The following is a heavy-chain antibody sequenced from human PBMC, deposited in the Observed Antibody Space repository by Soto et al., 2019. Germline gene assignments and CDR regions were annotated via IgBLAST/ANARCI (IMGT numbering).Heavy chain of an antibody. D-gene: IGHD3-10*01. CDR2: ISSNSDYI. CDR1: GFTFYNYN. J-gene: IGHJ6*02. CDR3: ARDTFTYSRGFMRGRYSGLAV. V-gene: IGHV3-21*01. Sequence: LVESGGGLVKPGGSLRLSCAASGFTFYNYNMNWVRQAPGKGLEWVSSISSNSDYIWYADSVEGRFTVSRDNAKNSLFLQMNGLRDEDTAVYYCARDTFTYSRGFMRGRYSGLAVWGQGTTVTVS.